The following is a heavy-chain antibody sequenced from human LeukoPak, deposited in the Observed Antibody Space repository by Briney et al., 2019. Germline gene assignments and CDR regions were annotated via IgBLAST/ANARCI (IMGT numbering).Heavy chain of an antibody. CDR2: ISAYNGNT. Sequence: GASVKVSCKASGYTFTNYGFSWVRQAPGQGLERMGWISAYNGNTNYAQKLQGRVSMTTDTSTSTAYMELRSLRSDDTAVYYCARASLGGEFDYWGQGTLVTVSS. CDR3: ARASLGGEFDY. J-gene: IGHJ4*02. CDR1: GYTFTNYG. D-gene: IGHD7-27*01. V-gene: IGHV1-18*01.